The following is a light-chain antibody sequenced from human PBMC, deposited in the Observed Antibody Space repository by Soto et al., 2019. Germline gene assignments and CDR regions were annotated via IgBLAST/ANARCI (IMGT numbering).Light chain of an antibody. CDR3: HQYQSSPLS. CDR2: GAS. CDR1: QSVLSSSDNKNY. J-gene: IGKJ3*01. Sequence: DIVLTQSPDSLAVSLGERATINCKSSQSVLSSSDNKNYLSWYQQKPGQPPKLLIYGASTRESGVPYRFSGSGSGTDFTLTISSLQAEDVAIYYCHQYQSSPLSFGPGTRVDVK. V-gene: IGKV4-1*01.